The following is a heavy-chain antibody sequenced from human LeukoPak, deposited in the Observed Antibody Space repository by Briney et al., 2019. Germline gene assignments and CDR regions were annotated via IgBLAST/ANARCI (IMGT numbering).Heavy chain of an antibody. J-gene: IGHJ4*02. V-gene: IGHV3-64D*06. CDR3: VIFYDFWSGYHDY. D-gene: IGHD3-3*01. CDR2: ISSNGGST. CDR1: GFTFSSYG. Sequence: GGSLRLSCAASGFTFSSYGMHWVRQAPGKGLEYVSAISSNGGSTYYADSVKGRFTISRDNSKNTLYLQMSSLRAEDTAVYYCVIFYDFWSGYHDYWGQGTLVTVSS.